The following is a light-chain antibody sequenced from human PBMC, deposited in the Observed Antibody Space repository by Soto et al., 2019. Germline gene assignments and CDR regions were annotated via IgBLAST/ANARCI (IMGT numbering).Light chain of an antibody. J-gene: IGKJ4*01. CDR1: QNIYSN. CDR2: GAS. V-gene: IGKV3D-15*01. CDR3: QQFNSFPLT. Sequence: MGMTLSPATLSVPPGERATLSCRASQNIYSNVAWYQQKPGQAPRLLIYGASNRATGIPDRFSGSGSGTDFTLTISSLQPEDFATYYCQQFNSFPLTFGGGTKVDIK.